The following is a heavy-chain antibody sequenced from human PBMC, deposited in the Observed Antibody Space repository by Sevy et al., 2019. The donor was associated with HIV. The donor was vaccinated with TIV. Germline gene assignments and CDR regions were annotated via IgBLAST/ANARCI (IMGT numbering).Heavy chain of an antibody. CDR2: ISATGSST. V-gene: IGHV3-23*01. CDR3: AKDWGTTAISGY. J-gene: IGHJ4*02. D-gene: IGHD3-16*01. CDR1: GFTFSTFA. Sequence: GGSLRLSCAGSGFTFSTFAMSWVRQAPGKGLEWVSAISATGSSTFYSDSVKGRFTTSRDNSKNTLYLQMNSLRADDTAVYYCAKDWGTTAISGYWGQGTLVTVSS.